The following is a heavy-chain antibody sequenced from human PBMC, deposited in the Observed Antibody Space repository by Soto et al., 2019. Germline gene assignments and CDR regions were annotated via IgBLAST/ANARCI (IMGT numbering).Heavy chain of an antibody. CDR2: IRSKAYGGAI. CDR1: GFTFGDYA. Sequence: EVQLEESGGGLVQPGRSLRLSCTGSGFTFGDYAMSWFRQAPGKGLEWVGVIRSKAYGGAIEYAASVKGRFTISRDDSTSIAYLQMNSLKTEDTAVYYCVRRRYLDYWGQGTLVTVSS. CDR3: VRRRYLDY. V-gene: IGHV3-49*03. J-gene: IGHJ4*02.